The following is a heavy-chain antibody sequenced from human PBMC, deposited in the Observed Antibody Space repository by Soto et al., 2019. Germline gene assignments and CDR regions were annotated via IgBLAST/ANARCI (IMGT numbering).Heavy chain of an antibody. J-gene: IGHJ4*02. CDR1: GDSISSGGYY. V-gene: IGHV4-61*08. D-gene: IGHD5-12*01. CDR3: ARGLSGYEHYFDY. Sequence: SETLSLTCTVSGDSISSGGYYWSWIRQPPGKGLEWIGYIYYSGSTNYNPSLKSRVTISVDTSKNQFSLKLSSVTAADTAVYYCARGLSGYEHYFDYWGQGTLVTVSS. CDR2: IYYSGST.